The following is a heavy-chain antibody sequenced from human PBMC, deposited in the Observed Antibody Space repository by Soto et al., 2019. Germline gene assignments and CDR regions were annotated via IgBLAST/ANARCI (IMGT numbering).Heavy chain of an antibody. CDR3: AKSYSSSFFSHLDIYYYGMDV. Sequence: GGSLRLSCAASGFTFSSYAMSWVRQAPGKGLEWVSAISGSGGSTYYADSVKGRFTISRDNSKNTLYLQMNSLRAEDTAVYYCAKSYSSSFFSHLDIYYYGMDVCRQGTTVTVSS. J-gene: IGHJ6*02. V-gene: IGHV3-23*01. CDR2: ISGSGGST. CDR1: GFTFSSYA. D-gene: IGHD6-13*01.